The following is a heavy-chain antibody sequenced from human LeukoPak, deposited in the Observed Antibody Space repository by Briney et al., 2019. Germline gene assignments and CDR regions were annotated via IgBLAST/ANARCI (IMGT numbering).Heavy chain of an antibody. D-gene: IGHD3-22*01. CDR2: ISSSSSYI. CDR3: AREDSSGYYPKLGP. V-gene: IGHV3-21*04. J-gene: IGHJ5*02. CDR1: GFTFSSYN. Sequence: GGSLRLSCAASGFTFSSYNMNWVRQAPGKGLEWVSSISSSSSYIYYADSVKGRFTISRDNSKNTLYLQMNSLRAEDTAVYYCAREDSSGYYPKLGPWGQGTLVTVSS.